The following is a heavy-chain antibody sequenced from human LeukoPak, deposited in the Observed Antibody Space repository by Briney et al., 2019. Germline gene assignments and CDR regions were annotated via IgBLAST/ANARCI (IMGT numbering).Heavy chain of an antibody. V-gene: IGHV3-21*01. D-gene: IGHD6-13*01. CDR3: ARAAAGTNYYYYYYMDV. J-gene: IGHJ6*03. Sequence: GGSLRLSCAASGFTFSTYRMHWVRQAPGKGLEWVSAISGSGGSTYYADSVKGRFTISRDNAKNSLYLQMNSLRAEDTAVYYCARAAAGTNYYYYYYMDVWGKGTTVTVSS. CDR1: GFTFSTYR. CDR2: ISGSGGST.